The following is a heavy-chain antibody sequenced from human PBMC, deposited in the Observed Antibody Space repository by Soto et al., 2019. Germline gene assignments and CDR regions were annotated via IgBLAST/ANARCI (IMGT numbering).Heavy chain of an antibody. CDR1: GGSITSHNFY. CDR2: IYHTVTA. V-gene: IGHV4-39*01. J-gene: IGHJ4*02. CDR3: VRRWSVYYFDF. D-gene: IGHD3-3*01. Sequence: QLQLQESGPGLVKPSETLSLTCTVSGGSITSHNFYWGWIRQPPGGGLEWIASIYHTVTAYYSPSLRGRVTISVDTSKRQFSLKLDSVTAADTAVYYCVRRWSVYYFDFWGQGTLVTVSS.